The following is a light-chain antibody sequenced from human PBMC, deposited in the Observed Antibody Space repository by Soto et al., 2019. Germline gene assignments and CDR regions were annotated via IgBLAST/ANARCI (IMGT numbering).Light chain of an antibody. CDR1: QSVSSY. Sequence: EIVLTQSPATLSLSPGERATLSCRASQSVSSYLAWYQQKPAQAPRLLIYDASNRATGIPARLSGSGSGTDFTLTISSLEPEDFAVYYCQQRGNWPITFGQGTRLEIK. CDR3: QQRGNWPIT. J-gene: IGKJ5*01. V-gene: IGKV3-11*01. CDR2: DAS.